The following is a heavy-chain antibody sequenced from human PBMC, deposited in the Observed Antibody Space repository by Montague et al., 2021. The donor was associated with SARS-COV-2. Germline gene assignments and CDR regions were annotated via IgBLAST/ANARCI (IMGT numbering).Heavy chain of an antibody. V-gene: IGHV4-39*07. D-gene: IGHD5-12*01. J-gene: IGHJ4*02. CDR3: ARDLWVWLSVEGSFDY. CDR2: IYYSGXT. Sequence: ETLSLTCTVSGGSISSSSYYWGWIRQPPGKGLEWIGSIYYSGXTXYXXXXKXRVTISVDTSKNQFSLKLSSVTAADTAVYYCARDLWVWLSVEGSFDYWGQGTLVTVSS. CDR1: GGSISSSSYY.